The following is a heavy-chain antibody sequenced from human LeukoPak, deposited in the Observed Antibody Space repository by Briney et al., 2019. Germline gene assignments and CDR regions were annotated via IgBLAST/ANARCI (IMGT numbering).Heavy chain of an antibody. CDR1: AGSISSSY. V-gene: IGHV4-59*08. CDR3: ARQGPLTTAVTTRTNPFDY. J-gene: IGHJ4*02. D-gene: IGHD4-11*01. Sequence: SETLSLTCTVSAGSISSSYWSWIRQPPGKGLEWIGYIYYSGSTNYNPSLKSRVTISVDTSKNQFSLKLNSVTAADTAVYYCARQGPLTTAVTTRTNPFDYWGRGTLVTVSS. CDR2: IYYSGST.